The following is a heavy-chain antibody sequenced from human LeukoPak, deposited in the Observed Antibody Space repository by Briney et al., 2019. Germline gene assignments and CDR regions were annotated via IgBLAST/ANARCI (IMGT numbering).Heavy chain of an antibody. CDR1: GYTFTSYY. D-gene: IGHD1-7*01. J-gene: IGHJ4*02. CDR3: ARDSGNWNYDPLGDY. CDR2: INPSGGST. Sequence: ASVKVSCKASGYTFTSYYMHWVRQAPGQGLEWMGIINPSGGSTSYAQKFQGRVTMTRDTSTSTVYMELSSLRSEDTAVYYCARDSGNWNYDPLGDYWGQGTLVTVSS. V-gene: IGHV1-46*01.